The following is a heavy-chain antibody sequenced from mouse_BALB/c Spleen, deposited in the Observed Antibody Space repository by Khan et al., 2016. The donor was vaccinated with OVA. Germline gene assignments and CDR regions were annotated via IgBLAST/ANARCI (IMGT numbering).Heavy chain of an antibody. CDR1: GYTFTSYW. CDR3: VNHGSSSAWFTY. J-gene: IGHJ3*01. D-gene: IGHD1-1*01. Sequence: QVHVKQSGAELAKPGASVKMSCKASGYTFTSYWIHWVKQRPGQGLEWIGYINPATDYTEYNQKFKNKATLTADKSSSTAYMQLSSLTSEDSAVYYCVNHGSSSAWFTYWGQGTPVTVSA. V-gene: IGHV1-7*01. CDR2: INPATDYT.